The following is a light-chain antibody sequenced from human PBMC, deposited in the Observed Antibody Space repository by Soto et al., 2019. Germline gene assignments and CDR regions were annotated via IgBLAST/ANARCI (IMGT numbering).Light chain of an antibody. V-gene: IGLV1-40*01. CDR2: GNN. Sequence: QPVLTQPPSVSGAPGQRVTISCTGSSSNIGAGYDVHWYQQLPGTAPKLLIYGNNNRPSGVPDRFSGSKSGTSASLAITGLQADDEADYYCQSYDSSLSEVFGGGTKLTVL. J-gene: IGLJ2*01. CDR3: QSYDSSLSEV. CDR1: SSNIGAGYD.